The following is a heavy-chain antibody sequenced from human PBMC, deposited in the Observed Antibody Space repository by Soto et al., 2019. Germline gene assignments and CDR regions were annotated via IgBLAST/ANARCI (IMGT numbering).Heavy chain of an antibody. Sequence: HVQLQESGPGLVKPSQTLSLTCTVSGGSISSGGYYWSWIRQHPGKGLEWIGYIYYSGSTYYNPSLRSRVTLSVDPSKNQFSLKLSSVTAADTAVYYCARGVTMVRGVIHTPYFDYWGQGTLVTVSS. D-gene: IGHD3-10*01. CDR1: GGSISSGGYY. CDR3: ARGVTMVRGVIHTPYFDY. J-gene: IGHJ4*02. V-gene: IGHV4-31*03. CDR2: IYYSGST.